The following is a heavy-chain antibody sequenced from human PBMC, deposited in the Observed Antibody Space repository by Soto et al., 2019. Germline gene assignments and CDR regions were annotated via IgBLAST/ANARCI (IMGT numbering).Heavy chain of an antibody. CDR3: ARDRVDCSGGNCWRSVEDT. Sequence: ASVKVSCKASGYTFTIYYMHWVRQAPGQGLEWMGIIDPSGGGTSYAQKFQGRLTMTRDTSTSTVYMELSSLRFEDTAVYYCARDRVDCSGGNCWRSVEDTWGQGTLVTVSS. CDR1: GYTFTIYY. J-gene: IGHJ5*02. D-gene: IGHD2-15*01. CDR2: IDPSGGGT. V-gene: IGHV1-46*01.